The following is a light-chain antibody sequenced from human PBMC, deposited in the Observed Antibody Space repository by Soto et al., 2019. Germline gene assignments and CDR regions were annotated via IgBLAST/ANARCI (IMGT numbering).Light chain of an antibody. CDR1: QGISSY. CDR2: AAS. Sequence: IRITQSPSSFSASTRDRVTITCRASQGISSYLAWYQQKPGKAPKLLIYAASTLQSGVPSRFSGSGSGTDFTLTISCLQSEDFATYYCQQLFDSPITFGQGTRLEIK. V-gene: IGKV1-8*01. J-gene: IGKJ5*01. CDR3: QQLFDSPIT.